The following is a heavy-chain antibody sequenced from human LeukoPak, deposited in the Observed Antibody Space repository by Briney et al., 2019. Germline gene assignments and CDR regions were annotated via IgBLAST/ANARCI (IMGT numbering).Heavy chain of an antibody. V-gene: IGHV4-59*01. CDR1: GGSISSYY. J-gene: IGHJ4*02. CDR2: IYYSGST. Sequence: SETLSLTCTVSGGSISSYYWSWIRQPPGKGLEWIGYIYYSGSTNCNPSLKSRVTISVDTSKNQFSLKLSSVAAADTAVYYCASSFIAAAGTFRAFDYWGQGTLVTVSS. D-gene: IGHD6-13*01. CDR3: ASSFIAAAGTFRAFDY.